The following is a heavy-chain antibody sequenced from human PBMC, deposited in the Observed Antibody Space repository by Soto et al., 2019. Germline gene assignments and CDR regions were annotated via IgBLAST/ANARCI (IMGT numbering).Heavy chain of an antibody. CDR3: ARDIEGVIVYDY. Sequence: GGSLRLSCAASGFTFSSCGMHWVRQAPGKGLEWVAVIWYDGSNKYYADSVKGRFTISRDNSKNTLYLQMNSLRAEDTAVYYCARDIEGVIVYDYWGQGTLVTVSS. J-gene: IGHJ4*02. D-gene: IGHD3-16*02. CDR1: GFTFSSCG. V-gene: IGHV3-33*01. CDR2: IWYDGSNK.